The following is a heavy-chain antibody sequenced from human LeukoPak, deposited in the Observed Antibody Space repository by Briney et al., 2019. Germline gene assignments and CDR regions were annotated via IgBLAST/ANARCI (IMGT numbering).Heavy chain of an antibody. V-gene: IGHV4-39*01. J-gene: IGHJ4*02. CDR2: IYYSGST. D-gene: IGHD2-2*01. CDR1: GGSISSYY. Sequence: SETLSLTCTVSGGSISSYYWGWIRQPPGKGLEWIGSIYYSGSTYYNPSLKSRVTISVDTSKSQFSLKLSSVTAADTAVYYCASVVPAAIAFYWGQGTLVTVSS. CDR3: ASVVPAAIAFY.